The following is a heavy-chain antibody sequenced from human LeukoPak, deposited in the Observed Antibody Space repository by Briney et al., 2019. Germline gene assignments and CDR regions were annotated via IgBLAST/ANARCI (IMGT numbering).Heavy chain of an antibody. CDR1: GFTFRDYV. V-gene: IGHV3-30*04. J-gene: IGHJ6*03. D-gene: IGHD5-12*01. Sequence: GGSLRLSCAASGFTFRDYVIHWVRQAPGKGLEWVAVMSSDGSTIYYADSVKGRFTISRDNAKNSLYLQMNSLRAEDTAVYYCAREGRYSGYDYAYYYYYMDVWGKGTTVTVSS. CDR2: MSSDGSTI. CDR3: AREGRYSGYDYAYYYYYMDV.